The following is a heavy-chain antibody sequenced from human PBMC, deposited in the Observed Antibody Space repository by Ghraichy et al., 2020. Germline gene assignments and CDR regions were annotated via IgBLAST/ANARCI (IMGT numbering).Heavy chain of an antibody. D-gene: IGHD3-22*01. V-gene: IGHV6-1*01. CDR1: GDSVSSNSAA. CDR2: TYYRSKWYN. J-gene: IGHJ3*02. Sequence: SQTLSLTCAISGDSVSSNSAAWNWIRQSPSRGLEWLGRTYYRSKWYNDYAVSVKSRITINPDTSKNQFSLQLNSVTPEDTAVYYCAREPFYYDSSGTSDAFDIWGQGTMVTVSS. CDR3: AREPFYYDSSGTSDAFDI.